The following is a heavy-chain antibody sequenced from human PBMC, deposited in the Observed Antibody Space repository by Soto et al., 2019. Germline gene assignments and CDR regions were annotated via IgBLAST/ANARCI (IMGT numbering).Heavy chain of an antibody. CDR1: GYTFTGYY. V-gene: IGHV1-2*04. Sequence: ASVKVSCKASGYTFTGYYMHWVRQAPGQGLEWMGWINPNSGGTNYAQKFQGWVTMTRDTSISTAYMELSRLRSDDTAVYYCARGALITGTTGSGYYYYGMDVWGQGTTVTVSS. CDR3: ARGALITGTTGSGYYYYGMDV. CDR2: INPNSGGT. J-gene: IGHJ6*02. D-gene: IGHD1-20*01.